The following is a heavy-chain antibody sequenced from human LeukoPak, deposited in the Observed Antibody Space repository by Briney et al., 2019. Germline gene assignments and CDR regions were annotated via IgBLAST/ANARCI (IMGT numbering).Heavy chain of an antibody. Sequence: GGSLRLSCAASGFTFSNYDMSWVRQAPGKGLEWVSSISDSGGSTYYADSVKGRFTISRDNSKDTLYLQMTNLRAADTAVYYCAKDLSRAVAADWFDPWDQGSLVTVSS. CDR3: AKDLSRAVAADWFDP. V-gene: IGHV3-23*01. CDR1: GFTFSNYD. D-gene: IGHD6-19*01. CDR2: ISDSGGST. J-gene: IGHJ5*02.